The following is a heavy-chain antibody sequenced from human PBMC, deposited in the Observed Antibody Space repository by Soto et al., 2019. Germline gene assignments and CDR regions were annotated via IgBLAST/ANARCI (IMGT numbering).Heavy chain of an antibody. Sequence: GGSLRLSCAASGFTFSSYSMNWVRQAPGKGLEWVSSISSSSYIYYADSVKGRFTISRDNAKNSLYLQMNSLRAEDTAVYYCARAPPYYGMDVWGQGTAVTVSS. CDR3: ARAPPYYGMDV. J-gene: IGHJ6*02. V-gene: IGHV3-21*01. CDR1: GFTFSSYS. CDR2: ISSSSYI.